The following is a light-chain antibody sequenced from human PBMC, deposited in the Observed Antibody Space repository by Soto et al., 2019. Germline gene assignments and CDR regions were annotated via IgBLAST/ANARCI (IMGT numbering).Light chain of an antibody. CDR2: AAS. V-gene: IGKV1-39*01. Sequence: DIQMTQSPSSLSASVGDRVTITCRASQSISSYLNWYQQKPGKAPKLLIYAASSLQSGVPSRFSGSGSGTDFTLTISSLQPEDFATYYCQQIYSTPLTFGGGTKVKIK. CDR1: QSISSY. J-gene: IGKJ4*01. CDR3: QQIYSTPLT.